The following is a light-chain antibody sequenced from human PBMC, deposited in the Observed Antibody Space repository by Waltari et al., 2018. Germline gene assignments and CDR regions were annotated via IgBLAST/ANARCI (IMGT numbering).Light chain of an antibody. CDR2: DVT. V-gene: IGLV2-11*01. Sequence: QSALTQPRSVSGSPGQSVTISCTGTSGNVGGYAYVSWYQQHPGKAPTLMIYDVTKRPPGVPDRFSGSKSGNTAFLTISGLQAEDEADYHCYSYAGGYTFVFGPGTKLAVL. J-gene: IGLJ2*01. CDR3: YSYAGGYTFV. CDR1: SGNVGGYAY.